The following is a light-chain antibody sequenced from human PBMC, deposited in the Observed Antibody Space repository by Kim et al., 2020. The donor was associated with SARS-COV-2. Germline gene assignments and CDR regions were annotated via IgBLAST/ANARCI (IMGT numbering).Light chain of an antibody. CDR1: SLRGYY. J-gene: IGLJ3*02. CDR2: GKN. CDR3: NSRDSSGNQWV. Sequence: ALEQIVRITCQGDSLRGYYASWYQQKLGQAAVLVIYGKNNRPSGIPDRFSGSSSGNTASLTITGAQAEDEADYYCNSRDSSGNQWVFGGGTKLTVL. V-gene: IGLV3-19*01.